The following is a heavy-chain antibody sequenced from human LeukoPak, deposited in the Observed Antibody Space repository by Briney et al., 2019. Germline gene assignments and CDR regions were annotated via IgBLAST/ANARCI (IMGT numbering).Heavy chain of an antibody. CDR3: AKVRWFGELSTPDAFDI. V-gene: IGHV3-30*18. CDR1: GFKFGTYG. Sequence: GGSLRLSCVASGFKFGTYGMHWVRQAPDKGLEWVALVSYGGDIEYYADSVKGRFTISRDNSKNTLYLEMSSLRPDDTAVYYCAKVRWFGELSTPDAFDIWGQGTLVTVSS. D-gene: IGHD3-10*01. J-gene: IGHJ3*02. CDR2: VSYGGDIE.